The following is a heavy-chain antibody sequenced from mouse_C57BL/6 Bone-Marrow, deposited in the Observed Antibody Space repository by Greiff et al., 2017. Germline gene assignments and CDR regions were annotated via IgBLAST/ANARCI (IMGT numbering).Heavy chain of an antibody. CDR1: GYTFTSYC. CDR3: AMAYSYGSTYLDYFAVDY. CDR2: INPSSGYT. J-gene: IGHJ4*01. V-gene: IGHV1-7*01. D-gene: IGHD1-1*01. Sequence: VQLQQPGAELAKPGASVKLSCKASGYTFTSYCMHWVKQRPGQGLEWIGYINPSSGYTKYNQKFKAKATWTVDNSSSTAYMQLSSLTYEDSAVYFCAMAYSYGSTYLDYFAVDYWGQGTSVTVSS.